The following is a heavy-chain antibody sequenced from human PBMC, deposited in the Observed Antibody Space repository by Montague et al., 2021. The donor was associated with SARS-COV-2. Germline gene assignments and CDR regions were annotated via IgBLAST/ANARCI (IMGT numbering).Heavy chain of an antibody. Sequence: SLRLSCAASGFTFSTYGIHWVRQAPGKGLEWVAVIWYDGSNKYYADSVKGRFTISRDNSKNTLYLQMDSLRVEDTAVYYCARERLQYCYDSSSGYLSRSIYYYGMDVWGQGTTVTVSS. D-gene: IGHD3-22*01. CDR2: IWYDGSNK. V-gene: IGHV3-33*08. CDR3: ARERLQYCYDSSSGYLSRSIYYYGMDV. J-gene: IGHJ6*02. CDR1: GFTFSTYG.